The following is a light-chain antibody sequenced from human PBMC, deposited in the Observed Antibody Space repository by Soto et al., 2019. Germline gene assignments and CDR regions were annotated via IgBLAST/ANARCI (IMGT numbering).Light chain of an antibody. CDR2: TAS. V-gene: IGKV1-39*01. CDR1: QNIGTY. J-gene: IGKJ2*01. CDR3: HQSYCYLVYN. Sequence: DIQMTQSPSSLSASVGDRVTITCRASQNIGTYLNWYQQKPGKAPTVLIYTASTLQSEVPSRFSGSGSGTDFSLTINSLQPEDSATYYWHQSYCYLVYNFGPGTKLEIK.